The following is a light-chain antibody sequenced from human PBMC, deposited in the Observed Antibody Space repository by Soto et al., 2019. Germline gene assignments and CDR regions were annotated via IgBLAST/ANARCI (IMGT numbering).Light chain of an antibody. CDR2: GNN. Sequence: QSVLTQPPSVSGAPGQRVTISCTGSSSNIGAGYDVHWYQQLPGTAPKLLIYGNNNRPSGVPDRFSGSKSDTSASLAITELQAEDEADYYCQSYDSSLSAYVFGPGTQLTVL. CDR1: SSNIGAGYD. J-gene: IGLJ1*01. V-gene: IGLV1-40*01. CDR3: QSYDSSLSAYV.